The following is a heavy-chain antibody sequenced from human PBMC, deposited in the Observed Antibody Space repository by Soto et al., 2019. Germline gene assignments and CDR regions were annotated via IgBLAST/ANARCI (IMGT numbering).Heavy chain of an antibody. V-gene: IGHV3-23*01. CDR3: ATQDFRGATGTT. J-gene: IGHJ4*02. CDR1: GFTFSSSA. Sequence: GGSLRLSCAASGFTFSSSAMGWVRQGPGKGLEWVSLISYNSRATYYMDSVKGRFAISRDNSKNTLYLQLSSLRAEDTAVYYCATQDFRGATGTTWGQGTLVTVSS. CDR2: ISYNSRAT. D-gene: IGHD1-1*01.